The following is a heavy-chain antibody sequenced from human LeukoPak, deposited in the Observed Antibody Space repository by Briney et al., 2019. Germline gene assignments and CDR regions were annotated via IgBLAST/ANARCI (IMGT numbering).Heavy chain of an antibody. CDR2: IKQDGSEK. CDR3: ARDSGYDPQYNYYYYMDV. D-gene: IGHD5-12*01. J-gene: IGHJ6*03. V-gene: IGHV3-7*01. Sequence: GGSLRLSCAASGFTFNKYWMSWVRQVPGKGLEWVANIKQDGSEKYYVDSVKGRFTISRDNAKNSLYLQMNSLRAEDTAVYYCARDSGYDPQYNYYYYMDVWGKGTTVTVSS. CDR1: GFTFNKYW.